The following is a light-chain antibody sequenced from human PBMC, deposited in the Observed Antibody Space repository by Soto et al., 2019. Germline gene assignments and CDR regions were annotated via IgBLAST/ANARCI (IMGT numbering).Light chain of an antibody. J-gene: IGLJ1*01. CDR2: SNN. V-gene: IGLV1-44*01. CDR1: SSNIGSNT. Sequence: QSVLTQPPSASGTPGQRVTISCSGSSSNIGSNTVNWYQQLPGTAPKLLIYSNNQRPSGVPDRFSGSKSGTSASLDISGLQSEDEADYYCAAWDDSLYGYVFGNGTKLTVL. CDR3: AAWDDSLYGYV.